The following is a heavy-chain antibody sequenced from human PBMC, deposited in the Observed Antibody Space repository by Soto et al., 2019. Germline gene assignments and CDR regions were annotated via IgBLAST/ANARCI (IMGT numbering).Heavy chain of an antibody. J-gene: IGHJ5*02. D-gene: IGHD2-15*01. Sequence: QVQLVESGGGVVQPGKSLRLSCAASGFVFTSYAIHWVRQAPGKGLEWVALISYNGINKYYADSVKGRFTISRDNSNNALYLQMNSLRGEDTAMYYCARGGGSEWHSTYIDPWGQGTLVTVSS. CDR3: ARGGGSEWHSTYIDP. CDR2: ISYNGINK. CDR1: GFVFTSYA. V-gene: IGHV3-30-3*01.